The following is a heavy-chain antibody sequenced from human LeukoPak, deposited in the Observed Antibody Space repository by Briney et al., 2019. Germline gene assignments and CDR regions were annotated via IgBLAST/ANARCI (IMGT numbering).Heavy chain of an antibody. CDR2: IYTSGSTNYNPSLT. CDR1: GGSISNYC. CDR3: ARDRYYYDSSGYYRLDY. Sequence: SETLSLTCTVSGGSISNYCWSWIRQPAGKALEWIGRIYTSGSTNYNPSLTNYNPSLKSRVTMSVDTSKNQFSLKLTSVTAADTAVYYCARDRYYYDSSGYYRLDYWGQGTLVTVSS. V-gene: IGHV4-4*07. J-gene: IGHJ4*02. D-gene: IGHD3-22*01.